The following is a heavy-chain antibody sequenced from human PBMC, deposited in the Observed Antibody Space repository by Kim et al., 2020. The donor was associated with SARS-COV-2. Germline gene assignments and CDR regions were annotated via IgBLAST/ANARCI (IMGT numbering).Heavy chain of an antibody. Sequence: SVKSRITINPDTSKNQFSLQLNSVTPEDTAVYYCARVPSSSWYDLYYFDYWGQGTLVTVSS. J-gene: IGHJ4*02. CDR3: ARVPSSSWYDLYYFDY. V-gene: IGHV6-1*01. D-gene: IGHD6-13*01.